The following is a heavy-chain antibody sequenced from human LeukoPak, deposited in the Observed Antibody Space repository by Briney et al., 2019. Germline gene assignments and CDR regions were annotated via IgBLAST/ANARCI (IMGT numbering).Heavy chain of an antibody. CDR2: IDGSGNT. J-gene: IGHJ4*02. V-gene: IGHV4-4*07. Sequence: SETLSLTCTVSGASISSYYWSWIRQPAGKGLEWIGRIDGSGNTNYNPSLKSRISVSVDTSKNQVSLKLSSVTAADTAVYYCVRLASGLIDYWGQGTLVTVSS. CDR3: VRLASGLIDY. CDR1: GASISSYY. D-gene: IGHD6-19*01.